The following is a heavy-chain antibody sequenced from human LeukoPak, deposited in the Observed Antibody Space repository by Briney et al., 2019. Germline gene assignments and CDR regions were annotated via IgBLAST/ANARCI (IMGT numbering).Heavy chain of an antibody. D-gene: IGHD2-21*02. CDR1: GFNFTNYN. CDR3: ARAPLICGGDCYSDY. CDR2: IHSSSGSI. Sequence: GGSLRLSCAASGFNFTNYNMNWVRQAPGKGLEWVSSIHSSSGSIYYADSLKGRFTISRDNAKNSLYLQMNSLRAEDTAVYYCARAPLICGGDCYSDYWGQGTLVTVSS. V-gene: IGHV3-21*01. J-gene: IGHJ4*02.